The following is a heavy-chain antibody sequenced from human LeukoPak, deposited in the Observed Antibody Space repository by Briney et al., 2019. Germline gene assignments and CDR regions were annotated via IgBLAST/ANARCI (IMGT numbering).Heavy chain of an antibody. J-gene: IGHJ4*02. CDR1: GGSFSGYY. Sequence: SETLSLTCAVYGGSFSGYYWSWIRQPPGKGLEWMGEINHSGSTNYNPSLKSRVTISVDTSKNQFSLKLSSVTAADTAVYYCARGDVTAAPYFDYWGQGTLVTVSS. CDR2: INHSGST. V-gene: IGHV4-34*01. CDR3: ARGDVTAAPYFDY. D-gene: IGHD2-21*02.